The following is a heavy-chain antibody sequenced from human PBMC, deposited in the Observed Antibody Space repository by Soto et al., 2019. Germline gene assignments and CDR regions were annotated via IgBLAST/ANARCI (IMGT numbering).Heavy chain of an antibody. CDR2: IYHTGYT. J-gene: IGHJ4*02. Sequence: PSETLSLTCAVSGGSISSYYWSWIRQPPGKGLEWIGYIYHTGYTYYNPSLKSRVSMSVDTSKNQFSLEMHSVTAADTAVYFCTRDPAKYYFDYWGQGTLVTVSS. CDR3: TRDPAKYYFDY. CDR1: GGSISSYY. V-gene: IGHV4-59*06.